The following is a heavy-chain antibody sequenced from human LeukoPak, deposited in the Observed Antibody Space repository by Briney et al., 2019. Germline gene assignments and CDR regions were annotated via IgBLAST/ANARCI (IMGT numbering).Heavy chain of an antibody. CDR3: AKVNGYDFLMGGLDY. J-gene: IGHJ4*02. CDR1: GFTFDDYA. V-gene: IGHV3-9*03. D-gene: IGHD3-3*01. CDR2: ISWNSGSI. Sequence: GGSLRLSCAASGFTFDDYAMHWVRQAPGKGLEWVSGISWNSGSIGYADSVKGRFTISRDNAKNSPYLQMNSLRAEDMALYYCAKVNGYDFLMGGLDYWGQGTLVTVSS.